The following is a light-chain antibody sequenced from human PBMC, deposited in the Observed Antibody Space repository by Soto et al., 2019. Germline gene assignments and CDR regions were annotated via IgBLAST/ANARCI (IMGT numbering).Light chain of an antibody. Sequence: DIVMTQTPLSLPVTPGEPASISCGSSQSLFDSDDGNTYLDWYLQKPGQSPQLMIYMLSHRASGVQDWFGGGGSGTHLTLKISRGEAEDVGFYYSMQRIGFPYTFGQGTKLEIK. CDR1: QSLFDSDDGNTY. V-gene: IGKV2-40*01. CDR3: MQRIGFPYT. J-gene: IGKJ2*01. CDR2: MLS.